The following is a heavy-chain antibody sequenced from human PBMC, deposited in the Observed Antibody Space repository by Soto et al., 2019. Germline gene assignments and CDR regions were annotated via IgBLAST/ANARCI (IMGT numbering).Heavy chain of an antibody. Sequence: PGGSLRLSCAASGFTFSSELMHWVRQAPGKGLVWVSRINSDGSSTSYADSVKGRFTISRDNAKNTLYLQMNSLRAEDTAVYYCASALYSSRWDDYFVNWSQGT. CDR2: INSDGSST. V-gene: IGHV3-74*01. CDR3: ASALYSSRWDDYFVN. J-gene: IGHJ4*02. CDR1: GFTFSSEL. D-gene: IGHD6-13*01.